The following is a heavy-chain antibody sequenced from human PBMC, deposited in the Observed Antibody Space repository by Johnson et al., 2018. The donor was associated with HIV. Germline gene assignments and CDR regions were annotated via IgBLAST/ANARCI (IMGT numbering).Heavy chain of an antibody. Sequence: MQLVESGGGVVQPGRSLRLSCAASGFTFSRHAVHWVRRAPGRGLEWVALISYAGANKYYADSVRGRFTISRDKSRNTLYLQMNSLRDEDTSVYYCTVWRWGWSGQEPFDVWGPGTMVTVSS. CDR1: GFTFSRHA. V-gene: IGHV3-30-3*01. CDR2: ISYAGANK. CDR3: TVWRWGWSGQEPFDV. J-gene: IGHJ3*01. D-gene: IGHD3-3*01.